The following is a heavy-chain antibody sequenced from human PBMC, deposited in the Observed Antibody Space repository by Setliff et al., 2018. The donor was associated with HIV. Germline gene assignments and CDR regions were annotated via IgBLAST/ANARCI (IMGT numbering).Heavy chain of an antibody. D-gene: IGHD1-26*01. CDR3: AREYSGSYFFDY. CDR2: ISTSGSTT. V-gene: IGHV3-48*03. Sequence: SLRLSCEASGFTFSSFEMNWVRQAPGKGLEWVSYISTSGSTTYYADSVKGRFTISRDNAKNSLYLQMNSLRAEDTAVYYCAREYSGSYFFDYWGQGTLVTVSS. CDR1: GFTFSSFE. J-gene: IGHJ4*02.